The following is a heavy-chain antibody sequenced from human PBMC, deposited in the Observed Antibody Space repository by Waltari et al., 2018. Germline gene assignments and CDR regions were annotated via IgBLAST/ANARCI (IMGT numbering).Heavy chain of an antibody. Sequence: QLQLQESGPGLVEPSETLSLTCTVSGDSISGSNYYWGWSRQPPGKGLGWIGSIYSGGSSYYNPSLKSRVTISVDTSKNQFSLKLNSVTAADAAVYFCARDRPGTISSFDPWGQGTLVTVSS. D-gene: IGHD6-6*01. CDR1: GDSISGSNYY. J-gene: IGHJ5*02. V-gene: IGHV4-39*07. CDR3: ARDRPGTISSFDP. CDR2: IYSGGSS.